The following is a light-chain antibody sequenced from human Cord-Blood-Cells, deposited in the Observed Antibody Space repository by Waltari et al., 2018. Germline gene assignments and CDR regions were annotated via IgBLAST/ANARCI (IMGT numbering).Light chain of an antibody. Sequence: NFMLTQPHSVSESPGKTVTISCTRSSGSIASNYVQWYQQRPGSAPTTVIYEDNQRPSGAPDRCSGSIDSSSNSASLTIAGRKAGDEADYYCQSYDSSNRWVFGGGTKLTVL. J-gene: IGLJ3*02. CDR3: QSYDSSNRWV. CDR1: SGSIASNY. V-gene: IGLV6-57*03. CDR2: EDN.